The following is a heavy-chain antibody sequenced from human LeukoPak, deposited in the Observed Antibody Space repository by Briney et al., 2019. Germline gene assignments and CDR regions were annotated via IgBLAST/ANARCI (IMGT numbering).Heavy chain of an antibody. Sequence: GGSLRLSCAASGFTFSSYAMSWVRQAPGKGLEWVSAISGSGVGTYYADSVKSRFTISRDNSKNTLYLQMNSLRAEDTAVYYCAKDSPVGYCSGGSCYSPEDYWGQGTLVTVSS. CDR2: ISGSGVGT. J-gene: IGHJ4*02. CDR1: GFTFSSYA. CDR3: AKDSPVGYCSGGSCYSPEDY. V-gene: IGHV3-23*01. D-gene: IGHD2-15*01.